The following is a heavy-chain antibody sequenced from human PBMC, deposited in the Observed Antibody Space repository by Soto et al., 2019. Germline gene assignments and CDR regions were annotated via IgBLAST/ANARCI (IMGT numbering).Heavy chain of an antibody. CDR2: IYYSGST. Sequence: QLQLQESGPGLVKPSETLSLTCTVSGGSISSSSYYWGWIRQPPGKGLEWIGSIYYSGSTYYNLSLTNRSTFSXXTXEXXSTLSRSSVTAAATAVYFWARLPESCSGDSCRIDSGGQGTLVTVSS. CDR1: GGSISSSSYY. D-gene: IGHD2-15*01. V-gene: IGHV4-39*01. J-gene: IGHJ4*02. CDR3: ARLPESCSGDSCRIDS.